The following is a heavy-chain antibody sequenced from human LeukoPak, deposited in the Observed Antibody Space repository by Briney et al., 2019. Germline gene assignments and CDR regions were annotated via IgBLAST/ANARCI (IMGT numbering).Heavy chain of an antibody. CDR1: GYTFTSYG. D-gene: IGHD3-9*01. CDR2: ISAYNGNT. J-gene: IGHJ6*04. V-gene: IGHV1-18*04. CDR3: ARDGIYDILTGGYYYYGMDV. Sequence: ASVKVSCKASGYTFTSYGISWVRQAPGQGLEWMGWISAYNGNTNYAQKLQGRVTMTTDTSTSTAYMELRSLRSDDTDVYYCARDGIYDILTGGYYYYGMDVWGKGTTVTVSS.